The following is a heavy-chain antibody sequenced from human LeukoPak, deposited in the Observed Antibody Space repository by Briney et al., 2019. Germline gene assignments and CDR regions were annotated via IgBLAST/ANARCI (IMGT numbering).Heavy chain of an antibody. CDR1: GFTFSSYA. CDR2: ISSNGGST. CDR3: VKRGRYDDYAYEY. J-gene: IGHJ4*02. D-gene: IGHD4-17*01. Sequence: GGSLRLSCSASGFTFSSYAMHWVRQAPGKRLQFVSAISSNGGSTLYADSVKGRFIISRDNSKNTLSLQMNGLRPEDTAVYYCVKRGRYDDYAYEYWGQGTLVTVSS. V-gene: IGHV3-64D*06.